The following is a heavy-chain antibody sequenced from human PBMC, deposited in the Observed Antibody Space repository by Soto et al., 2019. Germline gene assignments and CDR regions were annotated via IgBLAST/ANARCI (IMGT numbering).Heavy chain of an antibody. CDR1: GFTFSSYA. Sequence: PGGSLRLSCAASGFTFSSYAMHWVRQAPGKGLEWVAVISYDGSNKYYADSVKGRFTISRDNSENKLYLQMNNLGVEDTALYYCATSASSDHWGQGTQVTVSS. D-gene: IGHD1-26*01. CDR3: ATSASSDH. J-gene: IGHJ4*02. V-gene: IGHV3-30-3*01. CDR2: ISYDGSNK.